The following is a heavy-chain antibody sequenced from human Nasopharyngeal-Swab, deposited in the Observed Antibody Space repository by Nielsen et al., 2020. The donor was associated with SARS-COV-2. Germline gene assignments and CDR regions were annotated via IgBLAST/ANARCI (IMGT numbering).Heavy chain of an antibody. D-gene: IGHD6-19*01. Sequence: GESLKISCAASGFTVSGGYMGWVRQVPGEELDWVTFIYSYSSTDYADSVKGRFTISRDNSKNTLYLQLNTLRPEDTAVYFCARVVSDSSGWYHFDYWGQGTLVTVSS. V-gene: IGHV3-66*01. CDR3: ARVVSDSSGWYHFDY. CDR1: GFTVSGGY. J-gene: IGHJ4*02. CDR2: IYSYSST.